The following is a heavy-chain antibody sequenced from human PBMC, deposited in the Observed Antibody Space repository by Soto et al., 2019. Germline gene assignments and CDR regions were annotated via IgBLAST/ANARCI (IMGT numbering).Heavy chain of an antibody. Sequence: SETLSLTCAVSGGSISSGGYSCNWIRQPPGKGLEWIGYIYHSGSTYYNPSLKSRVTISVDRSKNQFSLKLSSVTAADTAVYYCARVPDRWGQGTLVTVSS. CDR2: IYHSGST. J-gene: IGHJ5*02. V-gene: IGHV4-30-2*01. CDR3: ARVPDR. CDR1: GGSISSGGYS. D-gene: IGHD2-2*01.